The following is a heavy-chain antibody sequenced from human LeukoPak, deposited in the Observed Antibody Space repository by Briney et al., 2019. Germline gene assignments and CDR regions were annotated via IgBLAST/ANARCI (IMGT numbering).Heavy chain of an antibody. Sequence: KAGGSLRLSCAASGFTFSSYSMNWVRQAPGKGLEWVSSISSSSSYIYYADSVKGRFTISRDNAKNSLYPQMNSLRAEDTAVYYCARVRPVGATPFDYWGQGTLVTVSS. J-gene: IGHJ4*02. V-gene: IGHV3-21*01. CDR1: GFTFSSYS. D-gene: IGHD1-26*01. CDR2: ISSSSSYI. CDR3: ARVRPVGATPFDY.